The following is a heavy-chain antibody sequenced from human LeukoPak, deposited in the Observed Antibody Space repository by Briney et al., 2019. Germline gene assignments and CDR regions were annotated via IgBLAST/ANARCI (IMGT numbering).Heavy chain of an antibody. D-gene: IGHD4-17*01. CDR3: AKDPNGDYIGAFDL. CDR2: ISYDGSNK. Sequence: PGGSLRLSCAASGFTFSSYGMHWVRQAPGKGLEWVAVISYDGSNKYYADSVKGRFTISRDNSKSTLYLQMSSLRAEDTAVYYCAKDPNGDYIGAFDLWGQGTMVTVSS. J-gene: IGHJ3*01. CDR1: GFTFSSYG. V-gene: IGHV3-30*18.